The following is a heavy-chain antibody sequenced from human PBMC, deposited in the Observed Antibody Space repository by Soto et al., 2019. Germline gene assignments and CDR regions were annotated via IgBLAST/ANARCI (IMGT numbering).Heavy chain of an antibody. V-gene: IGHV4-31*03. CDR1: GGSISSGGYY. CDR3: ARAVSGINWFDP. Sequence: QVQLQESGPGLVKPSQTLSLTCTVSGGSISSGGYYWSCIRQHPGKGLEWIGYIYYSGSTYYNPSLKSRVTISVDTSKNQFSLKLSSVTAADTAVYYCARAVSGINWFDPWGQGTLVTVSS. CDR2: IYYSGST. J-gene: IGHJ5*02. D-gene: IGHD1-26*01.